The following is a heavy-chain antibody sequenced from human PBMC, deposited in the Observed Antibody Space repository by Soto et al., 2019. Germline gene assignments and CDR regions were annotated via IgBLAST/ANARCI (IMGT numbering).Heavy chain of an antibody. D-gene: IGHD3-9*01. CDR2: IKSKTDGGTT. CDR1: GFTFSNAW. Sequence: EVQLVESGGGLVKPGGSLRLSCAASGFTFSNAWMNWVRQAPGKGLEWVGRIKSKTDGGTTDYAAPVKGRFTISRDDSKNTLYLQMNSLKTEDTAVYYCTTDYFDWLLSSEYYFDYWGQGTLVTVSS. J-gene: IGHJ4*02. V-gene: IGHV3-15*07. CDR3: TTDYFDWLLSSEYYFDY.